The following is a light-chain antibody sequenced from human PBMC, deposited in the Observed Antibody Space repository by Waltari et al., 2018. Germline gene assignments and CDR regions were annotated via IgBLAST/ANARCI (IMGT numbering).Light chain of an antibody. Sequence: DIPMTQSPSSLSASVGASVNITCRASQSISSYLNWYQQKPGKAPKLLIYAASSLQSGVPSRFSGSGSGTDFTLTISSLQPEDFATYYCQQSYSTLYTFGQGTKLEIK. V-gene: IGKV1-39*01. CDR2: AAS. CDR1: QSISSY. J-gene: IGKJ2*01. CDR3: QQSYSTLYT.